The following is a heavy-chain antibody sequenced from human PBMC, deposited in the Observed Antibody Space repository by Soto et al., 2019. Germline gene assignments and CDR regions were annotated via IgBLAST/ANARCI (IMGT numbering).Heavy chain of an antibody. J-gene: IGHJ4*02. D-gene: IGHD2-8*01. CDR3: VTGVR. V-gene: IGHV3-74*01. CDR2: INEDGSMT. CDR1: GFSFSNNW. Sequence: EVQLVESGGGLVQPGGSLRLSGAASGFSFSNNWMYWVRQATGKGLVWVSRINEDGSMTSHADSVRGRFTIFRDNARNSLSLQMNTLSAEDTAVDYCVTGVRWGQGTRVTVSS.